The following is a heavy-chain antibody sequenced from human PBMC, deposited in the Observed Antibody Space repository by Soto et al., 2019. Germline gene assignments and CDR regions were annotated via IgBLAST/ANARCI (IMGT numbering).Heavy chain of an antibody. CDR3: ARLLSRQGSSLGY. V-gene: IGHV1-18*01. CDR2: ISTHNGNT. CDR1: DYIFTAYA. J-gene: IGHJ4*02. D-gene: IGHD1-26*01. Sequence: QVQLVQSGAEVQKPGASVKVSCKTSDYIFTAYAISWVRQAPGQGLEWMGWISTHNGNTLSAPKFQGRLTMTTDTSTSTASMELRSLRPDDTAIYYCARLLSRQGSSLGYWGQGSLVTVSS.